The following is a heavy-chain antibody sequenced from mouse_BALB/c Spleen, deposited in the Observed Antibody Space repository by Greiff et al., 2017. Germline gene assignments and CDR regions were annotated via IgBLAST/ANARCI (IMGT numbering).Heavy chain of an antibody. J-gene: IGHJ4*01. CDR2: ISYSGST. D-gene: IGHD2-14*01. CDR1: GYSITSDYA. Sequence: VQLKESGPGLVKPSQSLSLTCTVTGYSITSDYAWNWIRQFPGNKLEWMGYISYSGSTSYNPSLKSRISITRDTSKNQFFLQLNSVTTEDTATYYCARSYDEGAMDYWGQGTSVTVSS. V-gene: IGHV3-2*02. CDR3: ARSYDEGAMDY.